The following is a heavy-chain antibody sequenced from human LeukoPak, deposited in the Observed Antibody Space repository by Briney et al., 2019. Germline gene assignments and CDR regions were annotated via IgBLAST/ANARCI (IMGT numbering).Heavy chain of an antibody. J-gene: IGHJ5*02. CDR1: GYTFTSYG. D-gene: IGHD3-3*01. CDR3: ARPRYPYYDFWSGYLSVWFDP. Sequence: ASVKVSCKASGYTFTSYGISWVRQAPEQGLEWMGWISAYNGNTNYAQKLQGRVTMTTDTSTSTAYMELRSLRSDDTAVYYCARPRYPYYDFWSGYLSVWFDPWGQGTLVTVSS. CDR2: ISAYNGNT. V-gene: IGHV1-18*01.